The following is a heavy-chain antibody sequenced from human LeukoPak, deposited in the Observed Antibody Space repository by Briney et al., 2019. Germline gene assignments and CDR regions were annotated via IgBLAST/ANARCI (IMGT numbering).Heavy chain of an antibody. D-gene: IGHD5-12*01. V-gene: IGHV1-69*13. CDR1: GGTFSSYA. J-gene: IGHJ5*02. Sequence: SVKVSCKASGGTFSSYAISWVRQAPGQGLEWMGGIIPIFGTANYAQKFQGRVTTTADESTSTAYMGLSSLRSEDTAVYYCARGENNYSGYDSWFDPWGQGTLVTVSS. CDR3: ARGENNYSGYDSWFDP. CDR2: IIPIFGTA.